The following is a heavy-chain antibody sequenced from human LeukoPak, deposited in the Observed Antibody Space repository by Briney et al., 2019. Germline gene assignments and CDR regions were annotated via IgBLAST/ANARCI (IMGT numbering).Heavy chain of an antibody. CDR1: GYSFTSYW. Sequence: GESLKISCRGSGYSFTSYWIGWVRQMPGKGLEWMGLIYPGDSDTRYSPSFQGQVTISADKSISTAYLQWSSLKASDTAMYYCATPPPYGDYEGSYWGQGTLVTVSS. D-gene: IGHD4-17*01. CDR2: IYPGDSDT. J-gene: IGHJ4*02. CDR3: ATPPPYGDYEGSY. V-gene: IGHV5-51*01.